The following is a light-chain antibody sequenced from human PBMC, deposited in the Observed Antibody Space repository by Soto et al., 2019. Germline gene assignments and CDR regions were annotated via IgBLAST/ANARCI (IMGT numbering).Light chain of an antibody. Sequence: AIQMTQSPSSLSASVGDGVTITFLASQGIRNDLDWFQQKPGKAPKLLIYAASNLQSGVPARFSGSGSGTDFTLTISSLQPEDFATYYCLQKYFYPFTFGPGTKVDIK. V-gene: IGKV1-6*01. CDR2: AAS. CDR3: LQKYFYPFT. J-gene: IGKJ3*01. CDR1: QGIRND.